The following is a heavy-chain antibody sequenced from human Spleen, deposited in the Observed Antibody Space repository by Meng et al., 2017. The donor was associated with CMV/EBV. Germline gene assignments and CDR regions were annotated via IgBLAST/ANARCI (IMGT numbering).Heavy chain of an antibody. V-gene: IGHV3-72*01. CDR2: IRNRPNGFTT. D-gene: IGHD5-24*01. Sequence: EVRLVESGGGLVQTGGPLRLSCATSGFSLSDHYMDWVRQAPGRGLEWIARIRNRPNGFTTNYAASVEDKFTIARDDSQNSVYLQMNSLETEDTAVYYCTREMATIMSYFDCWGQGTLVTVSS. CDR1: GFSLSDHY. J-gene: IGHJ4*02. CDR3: TREMATIMSYFDC.